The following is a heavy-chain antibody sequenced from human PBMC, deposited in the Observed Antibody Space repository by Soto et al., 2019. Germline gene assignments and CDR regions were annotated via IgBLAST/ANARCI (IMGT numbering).Heavy chain of an antibody. CDR3: ARDPQEYYHDSSDYLPDAFDI. Sequence: GASVKVSCKASGYTFTGYYMHWVRQAPGQGLEWLGWINPSSGDTDYAQKFQGWVTMTRDTSISTAYMELSRLRSDDTAVYYCARDPQEYYHDSSDYLPDAFDIWGQGTMVTVSS. CDR2: INPSSGDT. J-gene: IGHJ3*02. D-gene: IGHD3-22*01. CDR1: GYTFTGYY. V-gene: IGHV1-2*04.